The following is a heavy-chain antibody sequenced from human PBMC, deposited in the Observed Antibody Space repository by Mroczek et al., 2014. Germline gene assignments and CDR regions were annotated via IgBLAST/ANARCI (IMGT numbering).Heavy chain of an antibody. CDR1: GGSISSSSYY. D-gene: IGHD2-15*01. V-gene: IGHV4-39*01. Sequence: QVQLQESGPGLVKPSETLSLTCTVSGGSISSSSYYWGWIRQPPGKGLEWIGSIYYSGSTYYNPSLKSRVTISVDTSKNQFSLKLSSVTAADTAVYYCARHVVVPPNCSGGSCYSVQDYFDYWGQGTLVTVSS. CDR3: ARHVVVPPNCSGGSCYSVQDYFDY. J-gene: IGHJ4*02. CDR2: IYYSGST.